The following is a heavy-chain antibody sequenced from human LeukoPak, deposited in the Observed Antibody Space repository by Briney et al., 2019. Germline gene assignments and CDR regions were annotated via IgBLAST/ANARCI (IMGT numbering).Heavy chain of an antibody. CDR3: AKDSRRIAVAGLPRGYYGMDV. D-gene: IGHD6-19*01. CDR2: ISYDGSNK. J-gene: IGHJ6*02. Sequence: GGSLRLSCAASGFTFSSYGMHWVRQAPGKGLEWVAVISYDGSNKYYADSVKGRFTTSRDNSKNTLYLQMNSLRAEDTAVYYCAKDSRRIAVAGLPRGYYGMDVWGQGTTVTVSS. CDR1: GFTFSSYG. V-gene: IGHV3-30*18.